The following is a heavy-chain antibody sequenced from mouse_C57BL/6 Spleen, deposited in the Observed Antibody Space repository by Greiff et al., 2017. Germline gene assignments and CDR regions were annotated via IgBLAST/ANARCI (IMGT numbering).Heavy chain of an antibody. CDR2: ISSGSSTI. J-gene: IGHJ4*01. D-gene: IGHD1-1*01. CDR1: GFTFSDYG. V-gene: IGHV5-17*01. CDR3: AVTTVVARYAMDY. Sequence: EVQLQESGGGLVKPGGSLKLSCAASGFTFSDYGMHWVRQAPEKGLEWVAYISSGSSTIYYADTVKGRFTISRDNAKNTLFLQMTSLRSEDTAMYYCAVTTVVARYAMDYWGQGTSVTVSS.